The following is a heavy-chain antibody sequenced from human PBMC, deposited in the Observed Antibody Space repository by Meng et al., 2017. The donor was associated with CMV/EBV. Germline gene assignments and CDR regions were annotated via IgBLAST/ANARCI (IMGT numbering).Heavy chain of an antibody. CDR1: GGSISGSSYY. V-gene: IGHV4-39*01. CDR2: LYYTGST. CDR3: ARQGGASPTTGVF. J-gene: IGHJ4*02. D-gene: IGHD1-26*01. Sequence: GSLRLSCTVSGGSISGSSYYWGWVRQPPGQGFEWIGSLYYTGSTYYNTSLGSRVTMSVDTSRSQFSLKLSSVTAADTAVYYCARQGGASPTTGVFWGPGILVTVSS.